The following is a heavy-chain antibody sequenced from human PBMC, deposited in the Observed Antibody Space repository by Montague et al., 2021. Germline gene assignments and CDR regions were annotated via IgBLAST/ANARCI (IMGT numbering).Heavy chain of an antibody. CDR2: IQHNGNDK. Sequence: SLRLSCAASGFAFSEFSMNWVRQAAGKGLEWLSVIQHNGNDKYYADSVKGRFTISRDNSKNTLSLQMNSLTIEDTAVYYCVRIGHGMTYGGGFDPWGQGTLVSVSA. CDR3: VRIGHGMTYGGGFDP. D-gene: IGHD1-1*01. J-gene: IGHJ5*02. V-gene: IGHV3-30*19. CDR1: GFAFSEFS.